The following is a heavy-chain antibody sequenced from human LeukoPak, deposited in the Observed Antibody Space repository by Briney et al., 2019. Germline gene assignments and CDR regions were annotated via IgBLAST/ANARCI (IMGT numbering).Heavy chain of an antibody. CDR2: INHSGST. CDR3: ARGVPYYYGSGSFYYYYYYMDV. V-gene: IGHV4-34*01. J-gene: IGHJ6*03. CDR1: GGSFSGYY. D-gene: IGHD3-10*01. Sequence: PSETLSLTCAVYGGSFSGYYWSWIRQPPGKGLEWIGEINHSGSTNYNPSLKSRVTISVDTSKNQFSLKLSSVTAADTAVYYCARGVPYYYGSGSFYYYYYYMDVWGKGTTVTVSS.